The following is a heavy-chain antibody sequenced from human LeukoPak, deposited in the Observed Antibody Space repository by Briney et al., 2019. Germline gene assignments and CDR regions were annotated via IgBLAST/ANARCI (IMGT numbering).Heavy chain of an antibody. CDR1: GYTFTSYG. CDR2: ISAYNGNT. V-gene: IGHV1-18*01. J-gene: IGHJ4*02. D-gene: IGHD1-26*01. Sequence: GASVKVSCKASGYTFTSYGISWVRQAPGQGLEWMGWISAYNGNTNYAQKLQGRVTMTTDTSTSTAYMELRSLRSDDTAVYYCARTKPYSGSYPVPFDYWGQGTLVTVSS. CDR3: ARTKPYSGSYPVPFDY.